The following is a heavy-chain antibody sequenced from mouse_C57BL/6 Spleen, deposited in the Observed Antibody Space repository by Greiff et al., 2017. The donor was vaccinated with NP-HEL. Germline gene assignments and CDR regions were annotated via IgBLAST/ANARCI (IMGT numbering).Heavy chain of an antibody. V-gene: IGHV1-64*01. D-gene: IGHD3-2*02. J-gene: IGHJ3*01. CDR2: IHPNSGST. CDR1: GYTFTSYW. Sequence: VQLQQPGAELVKPGASVKLSCKASGYTFTSYWMPWVKQRPGQGLEWIGMIHPNSGSTNYNEKFKSKATLTVDKSSSTAYMQLSSLTSEDSAVYYCARMGSSGYPFAYWGQGTPVTVSA. CDR3: ARMGSSGYPFAY.